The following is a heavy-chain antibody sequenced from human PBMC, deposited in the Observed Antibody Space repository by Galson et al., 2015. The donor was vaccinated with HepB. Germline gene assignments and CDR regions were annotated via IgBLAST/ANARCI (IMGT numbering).Heavy chain of an antibody. V-gene: IGHV3-21*01. CDR1: GFTFSSFN. D-gene: IGHD5-18*01. J-gene: IGHJ4*02. Sequence: SLRLSCAASGFTFSSFNLNWVRQAPGKGLEWVSSISSSSSYIYYADSVKGRFTTSRDNAKKSLYLQMNSLRAEDTAVYYCASEGYNSGYSLVWGQGTLVTVSS. CDR3: ASEGYNSGYSLV. CDR2: ISSSSSYI.